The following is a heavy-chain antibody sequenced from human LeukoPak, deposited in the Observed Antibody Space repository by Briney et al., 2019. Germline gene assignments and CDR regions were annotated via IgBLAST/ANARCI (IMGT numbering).Heavy chain of an antibody. D-gene: IGHD6-19*01. CDR1: GFTFSTYV. CDR2: ISSSGSAM. V-gene: IGHV3-48*03. CDR3: AKLLSVAGDY. J-gene: IGHJ4*02. Sequence: GGSLRLSCAASGFTFSTYVMNWFRQAPGKGLEWVSYISSSGSAMYYADSVKGRFTISRDNAKKSLYLQMNSLRAEDTAVYYCAKLLSVAGDYWGQGALVTVSS.